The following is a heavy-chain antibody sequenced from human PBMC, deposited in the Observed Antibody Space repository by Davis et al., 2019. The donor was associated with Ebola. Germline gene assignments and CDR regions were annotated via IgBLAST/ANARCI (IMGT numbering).Heavy chain of an antibody. Sequence: PGGSLRLSCAASGFTFSSYEMNWVRQAPGKGLEWVSYISSSSSTIYYADSVKGRFTISRDNAKNSLYLQMNSLRDEDTAVYYCARRGVVTPLFTFYFDYWGQGTLVTVSS. D-gene: IGHD4-23*01. V-gene: IGHV3-48*02. CDR3: ARRGVVTPLFTFYFDY. CDR1: GFTFSSYE. J-gene: IGHJ4*02. CDR2: ISSSSSTI.